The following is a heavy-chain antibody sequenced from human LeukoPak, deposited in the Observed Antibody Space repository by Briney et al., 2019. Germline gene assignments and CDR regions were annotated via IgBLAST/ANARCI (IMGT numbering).Heavy chain of an antibody. D-gene: IGHD3-9*01. Sequence: PSETLSLTCAVYGGSFSGYYWSWIRQPPGKGLEWIGEINHSGSTNYNPSLKSRVTISVDTSKNQFSLKLSSVTAADTAVYYCAPYDILTGYDSFDYWGQGTLVTVSS. CDR1: GGSFSGYY. J-gene: IGHJ4*02. CDR2: INHSGST. CDR3: APYDILTGYDSFDY. V-gene: IGHV4-34*01.